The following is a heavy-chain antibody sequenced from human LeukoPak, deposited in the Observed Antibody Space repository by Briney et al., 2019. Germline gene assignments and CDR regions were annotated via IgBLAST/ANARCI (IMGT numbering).Heavy chain of an antibody. CDR2: INPNSGGT. CDR1: GYTFTGYY. J-gene: IGHJ4*02. Sequence: GASVKVSCNASGYTFTGYYMHWVRQAPGQGLEWMGWINPNSGGTNYAQKFQGRVTMTRDTSISTAYMELSRLRSDDTAVYYCARVGIAAAGTGYYFDYWGQGTLVTVSS. CDR3: ARVGIAAAGTGYYFDY. D-gene: IGHD6-13*01. V-gene: IGHV1-2*02.